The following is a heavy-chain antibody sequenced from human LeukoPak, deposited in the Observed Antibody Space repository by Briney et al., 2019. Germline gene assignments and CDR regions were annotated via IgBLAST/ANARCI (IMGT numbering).Heavy chain of an antibody. CDR2: INHSGST. CDR1: GGSFSGYY. V-gene: IGHV4-34*01. D-gene: IGHD3-3*01. Sequence: SETLSLTCAVYGGSFSGYYWSWIRQPPGKGLEWIGEINHSGSTNYNPSLKSRVTISVDTSKNQFSLKLSSVTAADTAVYYCARGLHDLWSSNSRFDYWGQGTLVTVSS. CDR3: ARGLHDLWSSNSRFDY. J-gene: IGHJ4*02.